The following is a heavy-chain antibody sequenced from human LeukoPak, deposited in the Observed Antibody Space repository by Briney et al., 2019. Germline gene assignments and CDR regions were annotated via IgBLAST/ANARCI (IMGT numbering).Heavy chain of an antibody. V-gene: IGHV3-11*04. D-gene: IGHD4-23*01. CDR3: ARVKWSDYGGNDAFDI. J-gene: IGHJ3*02. CDR1: GFTFSDYY. Sequence: GGSLRLSCAASGFTFSDYYMSWIRQAPGKGLEWVSYISSSGSTIYYADSVKGRFTISRDNAKNSLYLQMNSLRAEDTAVYYCARVKWSDYGGNDAFDIWGQGTMVTVSS. CDR2: ISSSGSTI.